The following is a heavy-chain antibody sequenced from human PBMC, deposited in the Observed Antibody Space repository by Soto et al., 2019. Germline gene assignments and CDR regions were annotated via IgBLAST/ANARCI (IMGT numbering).Heavy chain of an antibody. CDR1: GLTFSSYA. D-gene: IGHD2-8*01. V-gene: IGHV3-23*01. CDR3: AKADIVLMVYAVPYYFDY. J-gene: IGHJ4*02. Sequence: PGGSLRLSCAASGLTFSSYAMSWVRKAPGKGLEWVSAISGSGGSTYYADSVKGRFTISRDNSKNTLYLQMNSLRAEDTAVYYCAKADIVLMVYAVPYYFDYWGQGTLVTVSS. CDR2: ISGSGGST.